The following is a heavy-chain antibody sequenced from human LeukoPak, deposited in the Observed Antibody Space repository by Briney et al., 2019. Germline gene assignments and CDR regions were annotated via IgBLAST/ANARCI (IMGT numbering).Heavy chain of an antibody. V-gene: IGHV4-30-4*01. Sequence: SETLSLTCTVSGGSISSGDYYWRWIRQPPGRGLEWIGYIYYSGSTYYNPSLKSRVTISVDTSKSQFSLKLSSVTAADTAVYYCTRYCSGGSCYENNWFDPWGQGTLVTVSS. CDR3: TRYCSGGSCYENNWFDP. CDR1: GGSISSGDYY. D-gene: IGHD2-15*01. J-gene: IGHJ5*02. CDR2: IYYSGST.